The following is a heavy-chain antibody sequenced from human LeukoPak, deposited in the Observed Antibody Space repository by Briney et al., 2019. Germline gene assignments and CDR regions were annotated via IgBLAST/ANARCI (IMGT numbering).Heavy chain of an antibody. CDR3: ARDRGSGYTNFDY. V-gene: IGHV4-4*02. J-gene: IGHJ4*02. CDR2: IHQTGRT. Sequence: SGTLSLTCAVSGISINTDNWWSWIRQPPGKGLEWIGEIHQTGRTNYSPALKSRVTMSVDKSKNQFSLNLNSVTAAETAVYYCARDRGSGYTNFDYWGQGTLVTVSS. CDR1: GISINTDNW. D-gene: IGHD3-22*01.